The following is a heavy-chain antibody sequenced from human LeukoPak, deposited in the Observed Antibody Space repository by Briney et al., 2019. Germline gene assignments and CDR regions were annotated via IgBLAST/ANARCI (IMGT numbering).Heavy chain of an antibody. CDR1: GYTFTGYY. J-gene: IGHJ4*02. V-gene: IGHV1-18*04. CDR2: ISAYNGNT. CDR3: AREGILDY. Sequence: ASVKVSCKASGYTFTGYYMHWARQAPGQGLEWMGWISAYNGNTNYAQKLQGRVTMTTDTATSTAYMELRSLRSDDTAVYYCAREGILDYWGQGTLVTVSS. D-gene: IGHD5-18*01.